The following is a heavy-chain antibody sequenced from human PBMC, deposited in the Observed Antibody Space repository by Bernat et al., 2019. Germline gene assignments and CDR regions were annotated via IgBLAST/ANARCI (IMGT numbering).Heavy chain of an antibody. D-gene: IGHD6-19*01. Sequence: QVQLQESGPGLVKPSETLSLTCTVSGGSISSYYWSWIRQPPGKGLEWIGYIYYSGSTNYNPSLKSRVTISVDTSKNQFSLKLSSVTAADTAVYYCARDLRQAGTDAFDIWGRGTMVTVSS. CDR3: ARDLRQAGTDAFDI. CDR1: GGSISSYY. CDR2: IYYSGST. V-gene: IGHV4-59*01. J-gene: IGHJ3*02.